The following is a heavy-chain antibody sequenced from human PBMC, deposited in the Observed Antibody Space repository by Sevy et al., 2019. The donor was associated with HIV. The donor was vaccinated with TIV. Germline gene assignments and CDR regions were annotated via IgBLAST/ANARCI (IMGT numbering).Heavy chain of an antibody. V-gene: IGHV3-7*01. CDR2: IKEDGSEE. Sequence: GGSLRLSCAASGFTFSRYWMNWVRQAPGKGLEWVAYIKEDGSEENYVDSVRGRITISRDNAKNSLYLQMNSLRAEDTAVYYCARSSNGALDYWGQGTLVTVSS. J-gene: IGHJ4*02. CDR1: GFTFSRYW. D-gene: IGHD2-2*01. CDR3: ARSSNGALDY.